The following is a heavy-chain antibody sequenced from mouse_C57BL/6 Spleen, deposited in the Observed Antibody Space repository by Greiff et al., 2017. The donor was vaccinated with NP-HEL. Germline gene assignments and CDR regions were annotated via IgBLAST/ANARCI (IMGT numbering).Heavy chain of an antibody. CDR3: ARGPNYYYGSSFDD. J-gene: IGHJ2*01. V-gene: IGHV1-59*01. D-gene: IGHD1-1*01. CDR1: GYTFTSYW. Sequence: QVQLQQPGAELVRPGTSVKLSCTASGYTFTSYWMHWVKQRPGQGLEWIGVIDPSDSYTNYNQKFKGKATLTVDTSPSTAYMQLSSLTSEDSAVYYCARGPNYYYGSSFDDWGQGTTLTVSS. CDR2: IDPSDSYT.